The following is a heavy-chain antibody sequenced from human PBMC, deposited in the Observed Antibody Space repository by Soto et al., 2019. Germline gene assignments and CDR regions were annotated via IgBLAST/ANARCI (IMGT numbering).Heavy chain of an antibody. J-gene: IGHJ5*02. CDR2: IYYSGST. D-gene: IGHD3-3*01. V-gene: IGHV4-31*03. CDR3: ARDGPSGWSGYSQQELGWFDP. CDR1: GGSISSGGYY. Sequence: PSETLSLTCTVSGGSISSGGYYWSWIRQHPGKGLEWIGYIYYSGSTYYNPSLKSRVTISVDTSKNQFSLKLSSVTAADTAVYYCARDGPSGWSGYSQQELGWFDPWGQGTLATVSS.